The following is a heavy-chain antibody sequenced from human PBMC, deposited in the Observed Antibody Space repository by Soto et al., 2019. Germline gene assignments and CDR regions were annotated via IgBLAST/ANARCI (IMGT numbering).Heavy chain of an antibody. D-gene: IGHD3-3*01. V-gene: IGHV4-34*01. CDR2: INHSGST. CDR3: ARGLSITIFGVVIIGWFDP. J-gene: IGHJ5*02. Sequence: SETLSLTCAVYGGSFSGYYWSWIRQPPGKGLEWIGEINHSGSTNYNPSLKSRVTISVDTSKNQFSLKLSSVTAADTAVYYCARGLSITIFGVVIIGWFDPWGQGTLVTVS. CDR1: GGSFSGYY.